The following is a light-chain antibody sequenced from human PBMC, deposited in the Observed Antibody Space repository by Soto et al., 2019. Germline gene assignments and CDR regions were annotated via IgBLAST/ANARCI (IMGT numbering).Light chain of an antibody. V-gene: IGKV3-20*01. CDR1: QSVSTRY. CDR3: QQYGSLLWT. Sequence: EIVLTQSPGTLSLSPGERATLSCRASQSVSTRYFTWYQQKHGQAPRLPIFGGSSRTTGIPDRFSGRGSGTDFTLASIRLEPEEFAVYYCQQYGSLLWTFGQGTKVDIQ. CDR2: GGS. J-gene: IGKJ1*01.